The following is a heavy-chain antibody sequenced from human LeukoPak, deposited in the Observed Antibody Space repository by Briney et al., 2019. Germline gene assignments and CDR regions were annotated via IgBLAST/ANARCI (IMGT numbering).Heavy chain of an antibody. CDR2: ISSSGSTI. D-gene: IGHD6-19*01. CDR3: AVGEQWLVDRVDY. CDR1: GFTFSSYE. J-gene: IGHJ4*02. Sequence: GGSLRLSCAASGFTFSSYEMSCVRQAPGEGLGWVSYISSSGSTIYYAASVKGRFTISKDNAKNSLYQQMNSLRAEDTAVYYCAVGEQWLVDRVDYWGQGTLVTVSS. V-gene: IGHV3-48*03.